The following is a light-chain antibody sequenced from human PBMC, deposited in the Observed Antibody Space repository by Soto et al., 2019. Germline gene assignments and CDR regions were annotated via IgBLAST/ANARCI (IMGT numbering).Light chain of an antibody. V-gene: IGKV3-20*01. CDR3: QQYDSSPWT. J-gene: IGKJ1*01. CDR1: QSVSSSF. CDR2: GAS. Sequence: ESVLTQSPGTLSLSPGERATLSCRASQSVSSSFLAWYQLKPGQAPRLLIYGASSSATGIPDRFSGSGSGTDFTLTISRLEPEDFAVYYCQQYDSSPWTFGQGTKVEIK.